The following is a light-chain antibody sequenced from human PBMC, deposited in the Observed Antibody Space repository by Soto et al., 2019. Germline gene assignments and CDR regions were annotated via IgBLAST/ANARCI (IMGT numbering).Light chain of an antibody. V-gene: IGKV3-11*01. Sequence: EIVLTQSPGTLSLSPGERATLSCRASQSVSSYLAWYQQKPGRAPRLLIYDASNRATGIPARFSGSGSGTDFTLTISSLEPEDFAVYYCQQRSNWVTFGQGTRLEI. CDR3: QQRSNWVT. CDR1: QSVSSY. CDR2: DAS. J-gene: IGKJ5*01.